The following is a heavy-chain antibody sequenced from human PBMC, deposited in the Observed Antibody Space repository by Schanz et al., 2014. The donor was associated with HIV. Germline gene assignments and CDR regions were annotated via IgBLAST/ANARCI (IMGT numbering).Heavy chain of an antibody. V-gene: IGHV3-33*01. CDR1: GFTFSSYG. J-gene: IGHJ4*02. D-gene: IGHD3-9*01. CDR3: ARSYDILTGYYSSPFDY. Sequence: QVQLVESGGGVVQPGRSLRLSCAASGFTFSSYGMHWVRQAPGKGLEWVAVIWHDGSSKYYGDSVKGRFTISRDNSKNTLYLQMNRLRTEDTALYYCARSYDILTGYYSSPFDYWGQGTLVTVSS. CDR2: IWHDGSSK.